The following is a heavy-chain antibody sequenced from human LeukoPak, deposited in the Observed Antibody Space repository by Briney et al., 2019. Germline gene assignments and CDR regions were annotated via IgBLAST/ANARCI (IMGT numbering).Heavy chain of an antibody. CDR1: GFTFSSYA. CDR2: ISGSGGST. V-gene: IGHV3-23*01. Sequence: GGSLRLSCAASGFTFSSYAMSWVRQAPGKGLEWVSAISGSGGSTYYADSVKGRFTISRDNSKNTLYLQMNSLRAEDTAVYYCAKARYYYDSSEQIDYWGQGTLVTVSS. D-gene: IGHD3-22*01. CDR3: AKARYYYDSSEQIDY. J-gene: IGHJ4*02.